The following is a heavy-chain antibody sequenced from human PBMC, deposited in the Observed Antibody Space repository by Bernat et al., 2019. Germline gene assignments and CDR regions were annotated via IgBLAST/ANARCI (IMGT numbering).Heavy chain of an antibody. J-gene: IGHJ5*02. CDR3: AGDPADSLTRNWFDP. Sequence: EMQLVESGGGLVKPGGSLRLSCTASGFTFSDFSTNWVRQAPGKGLEWLSYISRISSHIYYADSVKGRFTISRDNAKSTLYLQMNSLRADDTAVYYCAGDPADSLTRNWFDPWGQGTLVTVSS. D-gene: IGHD4-4*01. CDR1: GFTFSDFS. CDR2: ISRISSHI. V-gene: IGHV3-21*05.